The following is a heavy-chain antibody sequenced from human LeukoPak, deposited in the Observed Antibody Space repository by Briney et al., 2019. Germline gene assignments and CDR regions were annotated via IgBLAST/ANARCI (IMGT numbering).Heavy chain of an antibody. J-gene: IGHJ6*03. Sequence: ASVKVSCKACGYTFISHDINWVRRATGQGLEWMGWNNPISGNRDYAQQLQGRVTMTMDTSIGTAYMEVSSLRSDDTAVYYCARAVASTGSKGYSYYMDVWGTGTTVTVSS. CDR3: ARAVASTGSKGYSYYMDV. CDR1: GYTFISHD. CDR2: NNPISGNR. D-gene: IGHD1-1*01. V-gene: IGHV1-8*01.